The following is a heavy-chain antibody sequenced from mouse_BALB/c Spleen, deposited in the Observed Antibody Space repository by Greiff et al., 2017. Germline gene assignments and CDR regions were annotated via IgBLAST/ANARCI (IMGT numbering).Heavy chain of an antibody. D-gene: IGHD2-1*01. CDR2: INPSTGYT. Sequence: VQLQQSGAELVRPGASVKMSCKASGYTFTSYWMHWVKQRPGQGLEWIGYINPSTGYTEYNQKFKDKATLTADKSSSTAYMQLSSLTSEDSAVYYCARWDGNYGYAMDYWGQGTSVTVSS. J-gene: IGHJ4*01. V-gene: IGHV1-4*01. CDR1: GYTFTSYW. CDR3: ARWDGNYGYAMDY.